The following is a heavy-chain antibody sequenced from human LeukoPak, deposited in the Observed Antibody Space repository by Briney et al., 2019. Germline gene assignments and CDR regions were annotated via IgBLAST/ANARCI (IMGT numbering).Heavy chain of an antibody. V-gene: IGHV3-43*02. CDR3: AKELEYFQH. J-gene: IGHJ1*01. Sequence: GGSLRLSCAASGFSVSSNYMNWVRQAPGKGLEWVSLISGDGGSTYYADSVKGRFTISRDNSKNSLYLQMNSLRTEDTALYYCAKELEYFQHWGQGTLVTVSS. CDR2: ISGDGGST. CDR1: GFSVSSNY.